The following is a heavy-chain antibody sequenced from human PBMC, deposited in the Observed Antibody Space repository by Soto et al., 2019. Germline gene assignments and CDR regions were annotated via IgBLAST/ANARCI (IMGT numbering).Heavy chain of an antibody. CDR2: ISGSGGST. CDR3: AKLRIAAAGTRASYYYGMDV. D-gene: IGHD6-13*01. V-gene: IGHV3-23*01. J-gene: IGHJ6*02. CDR1: GFTFSSYG. Sequence: GGSLRLSCAASGFTFSSYGMHWVRQAPGKGLEWVSAISGSGGSTYYADSVKGRFTISRDNSKNTLYLQMNSLRAEDTAVYYCAKLRIAAAGTRASYYYGMDVWGQGTTVTVSS.